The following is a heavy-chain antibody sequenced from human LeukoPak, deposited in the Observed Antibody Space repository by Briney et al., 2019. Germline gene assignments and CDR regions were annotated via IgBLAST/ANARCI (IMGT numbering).Heavy chain of an antibody. V-gene: IGHV3-20*01. D-gene: IGHD3-3*01. CDR2: INWNGGST. Sequence: GGSLRLSCAASGFTFDDYGISWVRQAPGKGLECVSGINWNGGSTGYADSVKGRFTISRDNAKNSLYLQMNSLRAEDTALYHCAREITIFGVVNEGDWFDPWGQGTLVTVSS. CDR3: AREITIFGVVNEGDWFDP. CDR1: GFTFDDYG. J-gene: IGHJ5*02.